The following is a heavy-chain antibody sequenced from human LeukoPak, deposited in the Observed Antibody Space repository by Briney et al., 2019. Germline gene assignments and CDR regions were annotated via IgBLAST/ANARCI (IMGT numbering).Heavy chain of an antibody. CDR3: ARDSGGYYDSRDFDY. V-gene: IGHV3-53*01. D-gene: IGHD3-22*01. J-gene: IGHJ4*02. CDR2: IYSGGNT. Sequence: GGSLRLSCAASGFTVSSNYMSWVRQAPGKGLEWVSVIYSGGNTYYADSVKGRFTISRDNSKNTLYLQMNSLRAEDTAVYYCARDSGGYYDSRDFDYWGQGTLVTVSS. CDR1: GFTVSSNY.